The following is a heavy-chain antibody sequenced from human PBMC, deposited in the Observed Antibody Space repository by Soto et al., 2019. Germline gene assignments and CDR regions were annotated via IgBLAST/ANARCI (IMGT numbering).Heavy chain of an antibody. J-gene: IGHJ6*02. CDR2: IIPISGTA. CDR3: ARSQGSSTSLEIYYYYYYGMDV. CDR1: GGTFSSYA. D-gene: IGHD2-2*01. V-gene: IGHV1-69*01. Sequence: QVQLVQSGAEVKKPGSSVKVSCKASGGTFSSYAISWVRQAPGQGLEWRGGIIPISGTAHYAQKFQGSVTITADESTSTAYMELSSLRSEDTAVYYCARSQGSSTSLEIYYYYYYGMDVWGQGTTVTVSS.